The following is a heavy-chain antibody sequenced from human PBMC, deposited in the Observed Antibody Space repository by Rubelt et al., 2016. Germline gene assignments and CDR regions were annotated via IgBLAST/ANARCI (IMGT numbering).Heavy chain of an antibody. Sequence: QVQLQQWGAGLLKPSETLSLTCAVSGGSFSAYYWSWIRQPPRKGLEWIGEINHTGSTNYNPSLRGRVTISVDTSKNQFSRKLRSVTAADTAVYYCARPSSSGSYGYWGQGTLVTVSS. CDR2: INHTGST. J-gene: IGHJ4*02. V-gene: IGHV4-34*01. D-gene: IGHD1-26*01. CDR1: GGSFSAYY. CDR3: ARPSSSGSYGY.